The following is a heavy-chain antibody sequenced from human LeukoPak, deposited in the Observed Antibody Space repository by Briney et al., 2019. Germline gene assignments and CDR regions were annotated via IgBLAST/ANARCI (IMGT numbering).Heavy chain of an antibody. J-gene: IGHJ6*03. Sequence: GSLRLSCAASGFTFSSYGMHWVRQAPGKGLEWVAFIRYDGSNKYYADSVKGRFTISRDNSKNTLYLQMNSLRAEDTAVYYCAKAIMVRGLGGHYYYYMDVWGKGTTVTISS. CDR1: GFTFSSYG. D-gene: IGHD3-10*01. CDR3: AKAIMVRGLGGHYYYYMDV. CDR2: IRYDGSNK. V-gene: IGHV3-30*02.